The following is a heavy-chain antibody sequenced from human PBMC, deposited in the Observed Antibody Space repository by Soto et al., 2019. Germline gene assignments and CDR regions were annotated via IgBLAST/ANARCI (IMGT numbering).Heavy chain of an antibody. CDR1: GGTFSSYA. V-gene: IGHV1-69*01. CDR3: AREEPGYCSSTSCFSSTRYYYYGMDV. J-gene: IGHJ6*02. D-gene: IGHD2-2*01. Sequence: QVQLVQSGAEVKKPGSSVKVSCKASGGTFSSYAISWVRQAPGQGLEWMGGIIPIFGTANYAQKVQGRVTFTADESTSTAYRELSSLRSDDTAVYYCAREEPGYCSSTSCFSSTRYYYYGMDVWGQGTTVTVSS. CDR2: IIPIFGTA.